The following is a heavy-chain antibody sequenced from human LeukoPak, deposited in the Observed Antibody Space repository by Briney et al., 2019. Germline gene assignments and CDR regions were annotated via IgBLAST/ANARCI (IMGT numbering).Heavy chain of an antibody. V-gene: IGHV3-74*01. CDR1: GFTFSSYW. Sequence: GGSLRLSCAASGFTFSSYWMHWVRQAPGKGLVWVSRINSDGGSTSYADSVKGRFTISRDNAKNTLYLQMNSLRAEDTAVYYCAREAREFYYYYYYGMDVWGQGTTVTVSS. D-gene: IGHD3-10*01. CDR2: INSDGGST. CDR3: AREAREFYYYYYYGMDV. J-gene: IGHJ6*02.